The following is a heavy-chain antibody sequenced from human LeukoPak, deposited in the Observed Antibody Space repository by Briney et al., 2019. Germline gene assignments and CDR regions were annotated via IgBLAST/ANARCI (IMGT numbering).Heavy chain of an antibody. Sequence: GGSLRLSCTASGFIFSGSWMAWLRQAPGKGLEWVAIIKKDGSEKYYVDSMKGRFTISRDNAKNSLFLQMNSLRAEDTAIYYCTTDTWYSAGHWGQGTLVTVSS. CDR1: GFIFSGSW. J-gene: IGHJ4*02. CDR2: IKKDGSEK. CDR3: TTDTWYSAGH. D-gene: IGHD2-15*01. V-gene: IGHV3-7*03.